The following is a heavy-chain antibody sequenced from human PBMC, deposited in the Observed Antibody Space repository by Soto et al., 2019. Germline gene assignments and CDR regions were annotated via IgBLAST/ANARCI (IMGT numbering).Heavy chain of an antibody. CDR2: INAGNGNT. Sequence: ASVKVSCKASGYTFTSYSMHWVRQAPGQRLEWMGWINAGNGNTKYSQKFQGRVTITRDTSASTAYMELSSLRSEDTAVYYCARDARIVGANSFDYWGQGTLVTVSS. J-gene: IGHJ4*02. V-gene: IGHV1-3*01. CDR1: GYTFTSYS. CDR3: ARDARIVGANSFDY. D-gene: IGHD1-26*01.